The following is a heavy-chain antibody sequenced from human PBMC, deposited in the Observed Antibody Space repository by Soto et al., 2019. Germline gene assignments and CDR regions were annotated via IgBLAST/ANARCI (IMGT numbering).Heavy chain of an antibody. CDR3: ARVPSP. Sequence: SETLSLTCTVSGGSISDYYWSWIRQPPGKGLEWIGYIYYSGSTYNSPSLESRAAISLDTSKSQFSLTLHSVTAADTAVYYCARVPSPWGQGTLVTVSS. V-gene: IGHV4-59*12. CDR2: IYYSGST. CDR1: GGSISDYY. J-gene: IGHJ5*02.